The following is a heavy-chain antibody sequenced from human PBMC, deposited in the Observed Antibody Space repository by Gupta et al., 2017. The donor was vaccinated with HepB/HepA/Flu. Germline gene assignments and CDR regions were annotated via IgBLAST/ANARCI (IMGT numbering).Heavy chain of an antibody. CDR1: GFIFSDYY. Sequence: QVQLVESGGGLVKPGGSLRLSCAASGFIFSDYYMTWIRQAPGKGLEWVAYISGSGDTIYHADSVKGRFTISRDNAKNSLYLQMNSLRADDTAVYYCASRGHGYKVAVYWGQGTLVTVSS. CDR2: ISGSGDTI. V-gene: IGHV3-11*01. CDR3: ASRGHGYKVAVY. J-gene: IGHJ4*02. D-gene: IGHD5-24*01.